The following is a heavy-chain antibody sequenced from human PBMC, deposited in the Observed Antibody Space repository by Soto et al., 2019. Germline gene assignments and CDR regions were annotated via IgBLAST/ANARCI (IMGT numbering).Heavy chain of an antibody. V-gene: IGHV1-46*03. Sequence: ASVKVSCKASGYTFTSYYMHWVRQAPGQGLEWMGIINPSGGSTSYAQKFQGRVTMTRDTSTSTVYMELSSLRSEDTAVYYCATGDYGYYYYYYMDVWGKGTTVTVS. J-gene: IGHJ6*03. CDR1: GYTFTSYY. CDR3: ATGDYGYYYYYYMDV. CDR2: INPSGGST. D-gene: IGHD4-17*01.